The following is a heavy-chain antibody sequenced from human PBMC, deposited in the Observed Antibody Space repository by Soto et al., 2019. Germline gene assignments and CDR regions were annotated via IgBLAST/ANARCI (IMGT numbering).Heavy chain of an antibody. V-gene: IGHV1-24*01. J-gene: IGHJ4*02. Sequence: ASVKVSCKVSGYTLTELSMHWVRQAPGKGLEWMGGFDPEDGETIYAQKFQGRVTMTEDTSTDTAYMGLSSLRSEDTAVYYCATGLGQLPNPFDYWGQGTLVTVSS. D-gene: IGHD2-2*01. CDR1: GYTLTELS. CDR2: FDPEDGET. CDR3: ATGLGQLPNPFDY.